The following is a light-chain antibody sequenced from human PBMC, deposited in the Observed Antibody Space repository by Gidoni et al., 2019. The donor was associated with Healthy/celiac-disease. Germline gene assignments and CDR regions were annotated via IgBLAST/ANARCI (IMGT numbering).Light chain of an antibody. V-gene: IGLV2-14*01. J-gene: IGLJ2*01. CDR1: SSDGGGYNY. CDR2: EVT. CDR3: SSYTSSSTGHVV. Sequence: QSALTQPASVSGSPGQSITISCTGTSSDGGGYNYVSWYQQHPGKAPQLMIYEVTNRPSGVSNRFSGSKSGNRASLTISGLQAEDEADYYCSSYTSSSTGHVVFGGGTKLTVL.